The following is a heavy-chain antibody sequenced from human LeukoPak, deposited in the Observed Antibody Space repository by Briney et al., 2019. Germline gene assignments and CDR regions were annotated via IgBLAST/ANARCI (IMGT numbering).Heavy chain of an antibody. J-gene: IGHJ4*02. CDR3: ARRGKVGLAY. D-gene: IGHD3-3*02. CDR2: INHSGSA. CDR1: GGSFSGYY. V-gene: IGHV4-34*01. Sequence: KTSETLSLTCAVYGGSFSGYYWSWIRQPPGKGLEWIGEINHSGSANYNPSLKSRVTISVDTSKNQFSLKLSSVTAADTAVYYCARRGKVGLAYWGQGTLVTVSS.